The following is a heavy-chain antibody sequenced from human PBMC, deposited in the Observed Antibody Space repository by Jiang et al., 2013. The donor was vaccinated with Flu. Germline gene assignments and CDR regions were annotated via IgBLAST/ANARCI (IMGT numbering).Heavy chain of an antibody. Sequence: TLSLTCAVYGGSFSGYYWSWIRQPPGKGLEWIGEINHSGSTNYNPSLKSRVTISVDTSKNQFSLKLSSVTAADTAVYYCAREGFTYYYGSGSHNWFDPWGQGTLVTVSS. CDR2: INHSGST. D-gene: IGHD3-10*01. CDR3: AREGFTYYYGSGSHNWFDP. CDR1: GGSFSGYY. V-gene: IGHV4-34*01. J-gene: IGHJ5*02.